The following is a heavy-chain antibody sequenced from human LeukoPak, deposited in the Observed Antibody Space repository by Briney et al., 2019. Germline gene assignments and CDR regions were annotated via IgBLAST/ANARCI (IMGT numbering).Heavy chain of an antibody. CDR3: TKEETKYTFGNAFDY. CDR2: NWNSGII. Sequence: GRSLRLSCAACGFTFDDYAMHCVRQAPGQGLEWVSSNWNSGIITYADSVRGRFTISRDNADNSLFLQMDSLRPEDTALYYCTKEETKYTFGNAFDYWGQGTLVTVSS. D-gene: IGHD4-23*01. J-gene: IGHJ4*02. V-gene: IGHV3-9*01. CDR1: GFTFDDYA.